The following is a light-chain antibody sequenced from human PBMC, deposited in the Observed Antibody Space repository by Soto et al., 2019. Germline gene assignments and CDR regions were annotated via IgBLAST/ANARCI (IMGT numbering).Light chain of an antibody. CDR1: SSDVGSYNY. J-gene: IGLJ2*01. Sequence: QSALTQPASVSGSPGQSISIPCTGTSSDVGSYNYVSWYQQHPGKAPKLMIYDVSNRPSGVSSRFSGSKSGNTASLTISGLQAEDEADYYCSSYSTSATPVVFGGGTKLTVL. V-gene: IGLV2-14*01. CDR2: DVS. CDR3: SSYSTSATPVV.